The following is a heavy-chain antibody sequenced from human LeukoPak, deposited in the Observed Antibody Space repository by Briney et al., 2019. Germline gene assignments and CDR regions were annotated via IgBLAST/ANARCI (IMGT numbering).Heavy chain of an antibody. Sequence: SETLSLTCSVSGGSISSGSYYWSWIRQPAGKGLEWIGRIYSSGSTNYNPSLKSRVTISVDTSKNQFSLKLSSVTAADTAVYYCARGPYSYDSSGAFDIWGQGTMVTVSS. CDR2: IYSSGST. V-gene: IGHV4-61*02. J-gene: IGHJ3*02. CDR3: ARGPYSYDSSGAFDI. D-gene: IGHD3-22*01. CDR1: GGSISSGSYY.